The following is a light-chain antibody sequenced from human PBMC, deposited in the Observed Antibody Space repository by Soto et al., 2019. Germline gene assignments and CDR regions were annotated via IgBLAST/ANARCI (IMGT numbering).Light chain of an antibody. CDR3: QQYGSSPPIT. CDR1: QSVSSN. J-gene: IGKJ5*01. V-gene: IGKV3-20*01. Sequence: IVMTRSPATLSLSPGEVATLSCRASQSVSSNLAWYQQKPGQAPRLLIYGASTRATGIPARFSGSGSGTDFTLTISRLEPEDFAVYYCQQYGSSPPITFGQGTRLEIK. CDR2: GAS.